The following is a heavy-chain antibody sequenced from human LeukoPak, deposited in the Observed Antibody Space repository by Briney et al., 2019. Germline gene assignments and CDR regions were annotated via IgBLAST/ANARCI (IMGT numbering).Heavy chain of an antibody. CDR2: IIPIFGTA. CDR1: GGTFSSYA. CDR3: ARGGGRIAAAGYDY. V-gene: IGHV1-69*13. Sequence: SVKVSRKASGGTFSSYAISWVRQAPGQGLEWMGGIIPIFGTANYAQKFQGRVTITADESTSTAYMELSSLRSEDTAVYYCARGGGRIAAAGYDYWGQGTLVTVSS. J-gene: IGHJ4*02. D-gene: IGHD6-13*01.